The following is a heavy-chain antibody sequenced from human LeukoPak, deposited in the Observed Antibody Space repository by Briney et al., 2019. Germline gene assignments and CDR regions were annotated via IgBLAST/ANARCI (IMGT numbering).Heavy chain of an antibody. CDR1: GGSISSSSYY. CDR3: AKQYGSGSPIPHFDH. CDR2: IYYSGST. D-gene: IGHD3-10*01. Sequence: PSETLSLTCTVSGGSISSSSYYWAWIRQPPGKGLEWIGSIYYSGSTYYNPSLTSRVTISGDTSKNQFSLKLSSVTAADTAVYYCAKQYGSGSPIPHFDHWGQGALVTVSS. J-gene: IGHJ4*02. V-gene: IGHV4-39*01.